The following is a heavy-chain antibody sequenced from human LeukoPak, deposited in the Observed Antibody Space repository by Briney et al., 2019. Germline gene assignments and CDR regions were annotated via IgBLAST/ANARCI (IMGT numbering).Heavy chain of an antibody. J-gene: IGHJ4*02. CDR3: ARVTGYMIEDYFDY. Sequence: SETLSLTCTVSGGSISRSSHYWGWIRQPPGKGLEWIGSVYYSGRTYYNPSLKSRVTISVDTSKNQFSLKLSSVTAADTAVYYCARVTGYMIEDYFDYWGQGTLVTVSS. CDR1: GGSISRSSHY. CDR2: VYYSGRT. D-gene: IGHD3-22*01. V-gene: IGHV4-39*07.